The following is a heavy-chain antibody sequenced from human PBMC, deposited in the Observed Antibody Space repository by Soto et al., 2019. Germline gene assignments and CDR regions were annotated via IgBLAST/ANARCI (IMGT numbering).Heavy chain of an antibody. V-gene: IGHV3-23*01. J-gene: IGHJ3*02. CDR1: GFTFSSYA. CDR2: ISGSGGST. Sequence: GGSLRLSCAASGFTFSSYAMSWVRQAPGKGLEWVSAISGSGGSTYYADSVKGRFTISRDNSKNTLYLQMNSLRAEDTAVYYCAKRMGIAAAGTVAFDIWGQGTMVTVSS. D-gene: IGHD6-13*01. CDR3: AKRMGIAAAGTVAFDI.